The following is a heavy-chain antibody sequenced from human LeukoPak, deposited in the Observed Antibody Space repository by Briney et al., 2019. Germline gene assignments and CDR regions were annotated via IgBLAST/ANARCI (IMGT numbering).Heavy chain of an antibody. Sequence: PGGSLRHSCAASGFTFSSYAMSWVRQAPGKGLEWVSAISGRGDTIFYADSLKGRFTVSRDNSKNTLYLQMNSLRAEDTAVYYCAKATMATTYFDYWGQGTLVTVSS. D-gene: IGHD5-24*01. V-gene: IGHV3-23*01. CDR2: ISGRGDTI. CDR3: AKATMATTYFDY. CDR1: GFTFSSYA. J-gene: IGHJ4*02.